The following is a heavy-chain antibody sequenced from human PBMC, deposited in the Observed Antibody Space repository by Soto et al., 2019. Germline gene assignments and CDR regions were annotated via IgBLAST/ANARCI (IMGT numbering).Heavy chain of an antibody. CDR1: GYTFTSYG. J-gene: IGHJ4*02. CDR2: ISAYNGNT. V-gene: IGHV1-18*01. CDR3: ARDLSYGLGEFDY. Sequence: ASVKVSCKASGYTFTSYGISWVRQAPGQGFEWMGWISAYNGNTNYAQKLQGRVTMTTDTSTSTAHMELRSLRSDDTAVYYCARDLSYGLGEFDYWGQGTLVTVSS. D-gene: IGHD4-17*01.